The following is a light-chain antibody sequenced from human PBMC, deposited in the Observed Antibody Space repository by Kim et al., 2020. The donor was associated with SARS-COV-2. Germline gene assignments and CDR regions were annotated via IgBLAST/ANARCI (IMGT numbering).Light chain of an antibody. Sequence: AVVGCGVTITCRASQSMSGWLAGYQHRPGKAPKLLIYDASSLQGGVTSRFSCRGSGTEFTLTISSLQPDDSATYYCQQYHTNSWTFGQGTMVDIK. J-gene: IGKJ1*01. V-gene: IGKV1-5*01. CDR3: QQYHTNSWT. CDR2: DAS. CDR1: QSMSGW.